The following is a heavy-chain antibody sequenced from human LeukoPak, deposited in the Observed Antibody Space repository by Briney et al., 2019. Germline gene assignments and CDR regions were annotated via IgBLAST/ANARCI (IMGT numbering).Heavy chain of an antibody. V-gene: IGHV1-18*04. D-gene: IGHD2-15*01. CDR1: GYTFTGYY. Sequence: ASVKVSCKASGYTFTGYYMHWVRQAPGQGLEWMGWISAYNGNTNYAQKLQGRVTMTTDTSTSTAYMELRSLRSDDTAVYYCATDVVVVAATPSDYWGQGTLVTVSS. CDR3: ATDVVVVAATPSDY. CDR2: ISAYNGNT. J-gene: IGHJ4*02.